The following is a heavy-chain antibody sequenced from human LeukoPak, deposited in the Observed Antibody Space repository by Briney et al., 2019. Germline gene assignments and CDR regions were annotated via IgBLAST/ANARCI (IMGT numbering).Heavy chain of an antibody. CDR2: ISRSSDII. V-gene: IGHV3-11*04. CDR3: ARGSYCSGGSCYRYAFDI. D-gene: IGHD2-15*01. Sequence: GGSLRLSCAASGFTFSDYHMNWIRQAPGKGLQWLSKISRSSDIIQYADSVKGRFTISRDNAKNSLYLQMNSLRAEDTAVYYCARGSYCSGGSCYRYAFDIWGQGTMVTVSS. J-gene: IGHJ3*02. CDR1: GFTFSDYH.